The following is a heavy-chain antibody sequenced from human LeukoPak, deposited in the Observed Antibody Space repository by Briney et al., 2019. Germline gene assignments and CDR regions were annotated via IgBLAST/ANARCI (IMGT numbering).Heavy chain of an antibody. D-gene: IGHD4-23*01. V-gene: IGHV3-48*04. CDR2: VSTSGDTT. J-gene: IGHJ6*03. Sequence: GGSLRLSCAASGFSFSSNSMNWVRQAPGKGLEWVSYVSTSGDTTHYADSVKGRFTISRDNAQNSLYLQMNSLRAEDTAVYYCARVVTPYYYYYMDVWGKGTTVTVSS. CDR1: GFSFSSNS. CDR3: ARVVTPYYYYYMDV.